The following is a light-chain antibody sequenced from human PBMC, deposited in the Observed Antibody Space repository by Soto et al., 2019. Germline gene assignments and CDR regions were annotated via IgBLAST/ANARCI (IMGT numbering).Light chain of an antibody. CDR3: FSSSTKISRHV. CDR2: GNS. Sequence: QSVLTQPPSVSGAPGQRVTISCTGSSSNIGAGYDLHWYQQLPGKAPKLLIYGNSNRPSGVPDRFSGSKSGDTASLIISGLQAEDEADYYCFSSSTKISRHVLGTGTKLTVL. J-gene: IGLJ1*01. V-gene: IGLV1-40*01. CDR1: SSNIGAGYD.